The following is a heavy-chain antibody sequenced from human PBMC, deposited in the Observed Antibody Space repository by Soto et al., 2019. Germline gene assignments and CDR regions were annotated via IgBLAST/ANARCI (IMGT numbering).Heavy chain of an antibody. CDR1: GGSFSGYY. D-gene: IGHD2-15*01. J-gene: IGHJ6*03. CDR3: ARASRYCSGGSCYRTLYYYYYMDV. Sequence: QVQLQQWGAGLLKPSETLSLTCAVYGGSFSGYYWSWIRQPPGKGREWIGGINHRGSTNYNPSLKRRVTIAVDTSKIQLSLQLSSVTAADTAVYYCARASRYCSGGSCYRTLYYYYYMDVWGKGTTVTVSS. CDR2: INHRGST. V-gene: IGHV4-34*01.